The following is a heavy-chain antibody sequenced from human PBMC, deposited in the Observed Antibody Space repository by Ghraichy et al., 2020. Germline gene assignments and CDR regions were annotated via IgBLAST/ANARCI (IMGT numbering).Heavy chain of an antibody. D-gene: IGHD6-19*01. CDR3: ARDVSNTVGGISYWYFDL. J-gene: IGHJ2*01. CDR1: GSGYTFRGHW. Sequence: ASVKVSCKASGSGYTFRGHWMHWVRQAPGQGLEWLGIINPSGDSATSAPRFQGRVTLTRDTSASAVYMELRSLRPDDTAIYYCARDVSNTVGGISYWYFDLWGRGALISVSS. V-gene: IGHV1-46*01. CDR2: INPSGDSA.